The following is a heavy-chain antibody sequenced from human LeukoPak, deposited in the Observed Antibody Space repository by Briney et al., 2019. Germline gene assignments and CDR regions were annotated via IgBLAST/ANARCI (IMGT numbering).Heavy chain of an antibody. V-gene: IGHV3-23*01. CDR2: ISGSGGST. J-gene: IGHJ4*02. D-gene: IGHD3-10*01. Sequence: PGGSLRLSCAASGFTFSTYDISWVRQAPGKGLEWVSAISGSGGSTYYAHSVKGRFTISRDNSKNTLYLQMNSLSAEDTAAYYCAKRWSYYFDYWGQGALVTVPS. CDR3: AKRWSYYFDY. CDR1: GFTFSTYD.